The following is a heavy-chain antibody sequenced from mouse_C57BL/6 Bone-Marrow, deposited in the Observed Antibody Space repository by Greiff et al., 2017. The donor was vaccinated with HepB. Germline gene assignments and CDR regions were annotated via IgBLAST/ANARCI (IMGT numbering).Heavy chain of an antibody. CDR1: GYTFTSYG. J-gene: IGHJ2*01. V-gene: IGHV1-81*01. CDR2: IYPRSGNT. D-gene: IGHD1-1*01. Sequence: VKLQQSGAELARPGASVKLSCKASGYTFTSYGISWVKQRTGQGLEWIGEIYPRSGNTYYNEKFKGKATLTADKSSSTAYMELLSLTSEDSAVYFCARGSNFDYWGQGTTLTVSS. CDR3: ARGSNFDY.